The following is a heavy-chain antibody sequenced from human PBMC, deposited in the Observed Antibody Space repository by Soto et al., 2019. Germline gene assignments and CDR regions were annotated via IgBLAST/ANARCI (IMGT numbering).Heavy chain of an antibody. CDR3: AKDRYLDHDSRGYLFDN. Sequence: GGSLRLSCAASGFTFSNYAMSWVRQAPGKGLEWVSIISGSGDSPYYADSVKGRFTISRDNSRNTLYLQMNSLRAGDSAKYYCAKDRYLDHDSRGYLFDNWGQGTLVTVSS. CDR1: GFTFSNYA. J-gene: IGHJ4*02. V-gene: IGHV3-23*01. CDR2: ISGSGDSP. D-gene: IGHD3-22*01.